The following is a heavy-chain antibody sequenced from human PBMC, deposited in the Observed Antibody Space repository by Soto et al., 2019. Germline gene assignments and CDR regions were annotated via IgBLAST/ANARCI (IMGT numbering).Heavy chain of an antibody. D-gene: IGHD3-3*01. CDR3: ARGDASYYDFWSGYSHNWFDP. V-gene: IGHV1-2*04. CDR1: GYTFTGYY. J-gene: IGHJ5*02. CDR2: INPNSGGT. Sequence: QVQLVQSGAEVKKPGASVKVSCKASGYTFTGYYMHWVRQAPGQGLEWMGWINPNSGGTNYAQKFQGWVTMTRVTSISTAYMELSRLRSDDTAVYYCARGDASYYDFWSGYSHNWFDPWGQGTLVTVSS.